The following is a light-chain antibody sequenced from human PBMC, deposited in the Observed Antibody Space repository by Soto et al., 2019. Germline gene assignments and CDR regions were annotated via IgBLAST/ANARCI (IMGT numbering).Light chain of an antibody. CDR1: QSVSSN. Sequence: EIVLTQSPATLSSFPGDRVTLSCRASQSVSSNLAWYQQKPGQAPRLLINGASTRATGIPARFSGSGSGTEFSLTISSLQSEDFAVYYCQQYNNWPPRTFGQGTKVDIK. CDR2: GAS. V-gene: IGKV3-15*01. CDR3: QQYNNWPPRT. J-gene: IGKJ1*01.